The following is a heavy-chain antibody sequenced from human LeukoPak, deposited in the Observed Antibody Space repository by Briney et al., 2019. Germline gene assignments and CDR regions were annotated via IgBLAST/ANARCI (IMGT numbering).Heavy chain of an antibody. CDR3: AKIAVAGSYGMDV. V-gene: IGHV3-30*18. D-gene: IGHD6-19*01. CDR1: GFTFSSYG. CDR2: ISYDGSNK. Sequence: QPGRSLRLSCAASGFTFSSYGMHRVRQAPGKGLEWVAVISYDGSNKYYADSVKGRFTISRDNSKNTLYLQMNSLRAEDTAVYYCAKIAVAGSYGMDVWGQGTTVTVSS. J-gene: IGHJ6*02.